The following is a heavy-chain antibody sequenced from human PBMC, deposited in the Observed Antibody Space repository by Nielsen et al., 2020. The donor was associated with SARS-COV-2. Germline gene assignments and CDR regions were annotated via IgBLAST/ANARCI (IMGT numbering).Heavy chain of an antibody. D-gene: IGHD6-19*01. J-gene: IGHJ4*02. V-gene: IGHV1-3*04. CDR1: GYSFTTYA. CDR3: ARITPSSGWDY. Sequence: ASVKVSCKASGYSFTTYAIHWARQAPGQRLEWMGWINSDSGNTKYSQKFQGRVTMTRDTSANTAYMELSSLSSEDTAVYYCARITPSSGWDYWGQGTLVTVSS. CDR2: INSDSGNT.